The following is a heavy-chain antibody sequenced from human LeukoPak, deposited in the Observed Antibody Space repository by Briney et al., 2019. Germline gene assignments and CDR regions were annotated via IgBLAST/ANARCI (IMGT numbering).Heavy chain of an antibody. CDR1: GFTFSSYA. J-gene: IGHJ4*02. Sequence: GGSLRLSCAASGFTFSSYAMHWVRQAPGKGLEYVSAISSNGGSTYYANSVKGRFTISRDNSKNTLYLQMGSLRAEDIAVYYCARDRGIVVVTAILDYWGQGTLVTVSS. D-gene: IGHD2-21*02. V-gene: IGHV3-64*01. CDR3: ARDRGIVVVTAILDY. CDR2: ISSNGGST.